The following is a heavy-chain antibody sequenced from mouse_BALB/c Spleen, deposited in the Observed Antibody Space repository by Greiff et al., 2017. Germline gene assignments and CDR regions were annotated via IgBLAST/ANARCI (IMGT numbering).Heavy chain of an antibody. J-gene: IGHJ4*01. D-gene: IGHD1-2*01. CDR1: GFSLTSYG. CDR2: IWSDGST. V-gene: IGHV2-6-2*01. Sequence: VKLQESGPDLVAPSQSLSITCTVSGFSLTSYGVHWVRQPPGKGLEWLVVIWSDGSTTYNSALKSRLSISKDNSKSQVFLKMNSLQTDDTAMYYCARHPPTATYAMDYWGQGTSVTVSS. CDR3: ARHPPTATYAMDY.